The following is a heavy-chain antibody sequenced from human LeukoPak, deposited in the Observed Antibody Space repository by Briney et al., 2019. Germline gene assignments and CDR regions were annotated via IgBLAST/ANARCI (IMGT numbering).Heavy chain of an antibody. CDR1: GFTFGNYW. J-gene: IGHJ4*02. CDR2: IKPDGSQK. D-gene: IGHD2-21*02. V-gene: IGHV3-7*01. Sequence: PGGSLRLSCAASGFTFGNYWMTWVRQAPGKGLEWVANIKPDGSQKSYLDSVRGRFTISRDNAKNSLYLQMNSLRVDDTAVYYCARPLVQSDSYVDYWGQETLVTVSS. CDR3: ARPLVQSDSYVDY.